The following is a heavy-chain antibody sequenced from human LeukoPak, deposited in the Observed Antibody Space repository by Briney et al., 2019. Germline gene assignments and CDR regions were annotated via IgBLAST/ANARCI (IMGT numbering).Heavy chain of an antibody. CDR3: AREEAAAHDY. CDR1: GYTFTTYA. CDR2: ISAYNGNT. V-gene: IGHV1-18*01. D-gene: IGHD6-13*01. J-gene: IGHJ4*02. Sequence: ASVKVSCKASGYTFTTYAISWVRQAPLQGLEWMGWISAYNGNTNYAQKLQGRVTMTTDTSTSTAYMELRSLRSDDTAVYYCAREEAAAHDYWGQGTLVTVSS.